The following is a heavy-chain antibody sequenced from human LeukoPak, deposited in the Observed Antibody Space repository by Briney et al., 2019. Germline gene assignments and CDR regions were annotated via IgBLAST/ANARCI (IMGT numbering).Heavy chain of an antibody. CDR3: ARGGTEIYYYYYGMDV. CDR2: INHNGNVN. CDR1: GFTFSSYW. D-gene: IGHD5-24*01. V-gene: IGHV3-7*01. Sequence: GGSLRLSCAASGFTFSSYWMNWARQAPGKGLEWVASINHNGNVNYYVDSVKGRFTISRDNAKNSLYLQMNSLTTEDTAVYYCARGGTEIYYYYYGMDVWGQGTTVTVSS. J-gene: IGHJ6*02.